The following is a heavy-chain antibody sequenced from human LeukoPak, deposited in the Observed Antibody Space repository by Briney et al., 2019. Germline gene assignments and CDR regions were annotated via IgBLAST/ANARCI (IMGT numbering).Heavy chain of an antibody. V-gene: IGHV1-18*01. D-gene: IGHD3-10*01. CDR1: GYTFTSYG. CDR2: ISAYNGNT. J-gene: IGHJ6*03. CDR3: ARDDYGSVYYYYYMDV. Sequence: ASVKVSCKASGYTFTSYGISWVRQAPGQGLEWMGWISAYNGNTNYAQKLQGRVTMTTDTSTSTAYMELRSLRSDDTAVYYCARDDYGSVYYYYYMDVWGKGTTVTVSS.